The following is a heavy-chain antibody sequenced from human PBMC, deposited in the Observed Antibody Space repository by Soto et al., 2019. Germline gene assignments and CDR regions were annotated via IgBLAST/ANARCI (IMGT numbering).Heavy chain of an antibody. D-gene: IGHD2-2*01. J-gene: IGHJ4*02. Sequence: QVQLVQSGAEVKKPGCSVKVSCKASGGTFNNYVVNWVRQAPGQGLEWMGGILPICAAANYEQKLQGRVTITADKSTSTAYMELPRLSSEDTAVYYCSGRCNSTTCLGQFDYWGQGTLVTVAS. CDR3: SGRCNSTTCLGQFDY. CDR1: GGTFNNYV. CDR2: ILPICAAA. V-gene: IGHV1-69*06.